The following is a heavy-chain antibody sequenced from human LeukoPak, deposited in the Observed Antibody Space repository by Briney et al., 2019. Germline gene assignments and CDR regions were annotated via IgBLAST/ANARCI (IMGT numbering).Heavy chain of an antibody. Sequence: SETLSLTCAVYGGSFSGYYWSWIRQPPGKGLEWIGEINHSGSTNYNPSLKSRVTISVDTSKNQFSLKLSSVTAADTAVYYCARLGSSWRRGFDYWGQGTLDTVSS. CDR2: INHSGST. CDR3: ARLGSSWRRGFDY. V-gene: IGHV4-34*01. J-gene: IGHJ4*02. D-gene: IGHD6-13*01. CDR1: GGSFSGYY.